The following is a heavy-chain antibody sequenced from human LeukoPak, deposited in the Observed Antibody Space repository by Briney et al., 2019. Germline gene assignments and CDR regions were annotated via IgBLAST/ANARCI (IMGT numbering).Heavy chain of an antibody. CDR2: INGDGRDK. J-gene: IGHJ4*02. Sequence: GSLRLSCAASGFTFSSYWMNWVRQAPGKGLEWVANINGDGRDKYYVGSVRGRFTISRDNADNALYLQMNSLRGDDTALYYCARGVDSAIDWWGQGTLVTVSS. CDR3: ARGVDSAIDW. D-gene: IGHD3-9*01. V-gene: IGHV3-7*01. CDR1: GFTFSSYW.